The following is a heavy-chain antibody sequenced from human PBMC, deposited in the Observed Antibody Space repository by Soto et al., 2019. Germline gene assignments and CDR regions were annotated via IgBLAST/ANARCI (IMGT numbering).Heavy chain of an antibody. Sequence: ASVKVSCKASGGTFSSYAISWVRQAPGQGLEWMGGIIPIFGTANYAQKFQGRVTITADESTSTAYMELGSLRSEDTAVYYCASSRYQPPRTVGYYYGMDVWGQGTTVTVSS. J-gene: IGHJ6*02. CDR1: GGTFSSYA. CDR2: IIPIFGTA. D-gene: IGHD2-2*01. V-gene: IGHV1-69*13. CDR3: ASSRYQPPRTVGYYYGMDV.